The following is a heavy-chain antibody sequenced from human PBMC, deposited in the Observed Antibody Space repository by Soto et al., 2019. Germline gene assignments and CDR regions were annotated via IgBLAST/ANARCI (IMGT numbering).Heavy chain of an antibody. CDR3: AKGGIFGVVIKE. D-gene: IGHD3-3*01. Sequence: PGGSLRLSCAASGFTFSSYSMNWVRQAPGKGLEWVSSISSSSSYIYYADSVKGRFAISRNNSNNTVFLQLNSLRAEDTAVYYCAKGGIFGVVIKEWGQGTLVTVSS. CDR1: GFTFSSYS. J-gene: IGHJ4*02. CDR2: ISSSSSYI. V-gene: IGHV3-21*04.